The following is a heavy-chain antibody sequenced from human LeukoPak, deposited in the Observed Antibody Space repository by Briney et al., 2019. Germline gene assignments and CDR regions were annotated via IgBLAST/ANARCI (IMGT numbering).Heavy chain of an antibody. J-gene: IGHJ4*02. D-gene: IGHD2-21*01. CDR1: GFTFSSHG. Sequence: GGSLRLSCAASGFTFSSHGFHWVRQAPGKGLEWVALIWYDGSYKYYADSVKGRFSVSKDNSKSTLYLQMNSLRAEDTAVYYCARGLLWSPDFDYWGQGTLVTVSS. CDR2: IWYDGSYK. V-gene: IGHV3-33*01. CDR3: ARGLLWSPDFDY.